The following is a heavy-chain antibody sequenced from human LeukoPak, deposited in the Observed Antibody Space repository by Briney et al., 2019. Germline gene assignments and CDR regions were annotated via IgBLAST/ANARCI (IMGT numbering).Heavy chain of an antibody. D-gene: IGHD3-22*01. J-gene: IGHJ4*02. CDR1: GYTFTGYY. CDR2: INPSGGST. V-gene: IGHV1-46*01. Sequence: ASVKVSCKASGYTFTGYYMHWVRQAPGQGLEWMGIINPSGGSTSYAQKFQGRVTMTRDTSTSTVYMELSSLRSEDTAVYYCARAHQSYYDSSGYYSGVDYWGQGTLVTVSS. CDR3: ARAHQSYYDSSGYYSGVDY.